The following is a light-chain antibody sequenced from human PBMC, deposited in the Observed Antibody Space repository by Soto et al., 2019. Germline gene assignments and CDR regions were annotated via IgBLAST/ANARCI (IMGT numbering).Light chain of an antibody. V-gene: IGKV3-20*01. CDR2: GAS. J-gene: IGKJ4*01. CDR3: QQYGSTPLT. Sequence: EIVLTQSPGTLSLSPGERATLSCRASQSVSSSYLAWYQQKPGQAPRLLIYGASSTSTGILDRFSGSGSGTDFTLTISRLEPEEFAVYSCQQYGSTPLTLGGGTKVDIK. CDR1: QSVSSSY.